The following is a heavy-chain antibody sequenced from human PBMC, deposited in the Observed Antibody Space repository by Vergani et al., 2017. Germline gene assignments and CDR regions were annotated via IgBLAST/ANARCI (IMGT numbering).Heavy chain of an antibody. V-gene: IGHV4-34*11. CDR1: GGSFSGYY. J-gene: IGHJ4*02. CDR2: IYYSGST. Sequence: QVQLQQWGAGLLKPSETLSLTCAVYGGSFSGYYWSWIRQPPGKGLEWIGYIYYSGSTNYNPSLKSRVTISVDTSKNQFSLKLSSVTAADTAVYYCARTLGGELSPYHFDYWGQGTLVTVSS. D-gene: IGHD3-10*01. CDR3: ARTLGGELSPYHFDY.